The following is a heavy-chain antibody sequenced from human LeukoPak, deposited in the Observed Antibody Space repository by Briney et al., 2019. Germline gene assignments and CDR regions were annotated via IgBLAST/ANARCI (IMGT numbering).Heavy chain of an antibody. Sequence: PGGSLRLSCVASGFTFSNFPMSWVRQFPDKGLEYVAGIAGSDGRTFYPHSVKGRFIASRDNSKNTLYLQMNSLRAEDTAVYYCARDYYDSSGYYGAFDIWGQGTMVTVFS. D-gene: IGHD3-22*01. CDR3: ARDYYDSSGYYGAFDI. J-gene: IGHJ3*02. CDR2: IAGSDGRT. CDR1: GFTFSNFP. V-gene: IGHV3-23*01.